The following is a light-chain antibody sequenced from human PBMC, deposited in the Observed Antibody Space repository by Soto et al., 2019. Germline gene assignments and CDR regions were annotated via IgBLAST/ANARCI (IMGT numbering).Light chain of an antibody. J-gene: IGLJ1*01. CDR2: GNN. CDR1: SSNIGAGYE. V-gene: IGLV1-40*01. CDR3: HSYDSSLSALYV. Sequence: QSVLTQPPSVSGAPGQRVTISCTGSSSNIGAGYEVHWYQQLPGTAPRLLIYGNNNRPSGVPDRFSGSKSGTSASLAITGLQAEDDAAYYCHSYDSSLSALYVFGTGTKLTVL.